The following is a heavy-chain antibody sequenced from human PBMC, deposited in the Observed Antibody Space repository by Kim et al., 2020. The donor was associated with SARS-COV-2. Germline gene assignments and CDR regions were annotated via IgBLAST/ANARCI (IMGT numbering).Heavy chain of an antibody. CDR1: GYTFTSYA. CDR3: ARDPRGTIFGVVINRGHPNELRY. Sequence: ASVKVSCKASGYTFTSYAMNWVRQAPGQGLEWMGWINTNTGNPTYAQGFTGRFVFSLDTSVSTAYLQISSLKAEDTAVYYCARDPRGTIFGVVINRGHPNELRYWGQGTLVTVSS. V-gene: IGHV7-4-1*02. J-gene: IGHJ4*02. D-gene: IGHD3-3*01. CDR2: INTNTGNP.